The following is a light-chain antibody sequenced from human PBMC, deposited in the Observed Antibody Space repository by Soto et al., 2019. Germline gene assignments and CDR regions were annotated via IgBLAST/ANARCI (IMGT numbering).Light chain of an antibody. CDR3: QQYFGSSWT. Sequence: EIVLTQSPGTLSSSPGERATLSCRASQSIDNRYLAWYQHKPGQTPRLLIYATSSRATGIPDRFGGSGSGKDFTLTINRLEPEDFAVYYCQQYFGSSWTFGQGTKVDIK. V-gene: IGKV3-20*01. CDR1: QSIDNRY. J-gene: IGKJ1*01. CDR2: ATS.